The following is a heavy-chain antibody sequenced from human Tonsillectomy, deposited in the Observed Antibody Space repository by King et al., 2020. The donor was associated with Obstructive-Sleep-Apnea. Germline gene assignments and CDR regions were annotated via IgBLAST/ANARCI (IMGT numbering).Heavy chain of an antibody. CDR3: ATEGPSQGAGELGY. CDR1: GYTFTSYG. J-gene: IGHJ4*02. CDR2: ISTYNGNT. Sequence: QLVQSGAEVKKPGASVKVSCKASGYTFTSYGICWVRQAPGQGLEWMGWISTYNGNTNYAQKLQGRVTMTTDTSTSTAYMELRSLRSDDTAVYYCATEGPSQGAGELGYWGQGTLVTVSS. D-gene: IGHD3-10*01. V-gene: IGHV1-18*04.